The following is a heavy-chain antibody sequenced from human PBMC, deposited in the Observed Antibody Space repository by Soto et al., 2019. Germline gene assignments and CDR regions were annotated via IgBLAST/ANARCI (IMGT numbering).Heavy chain of an antibody. V-gene: IGHV1-69*13. CDR3: ARDRDIAARPHAFDI. CDR2: IIPIFGTA. D-gene: IGHD6-6*01. J-gene: IGHJ3*02. CDR1: GGTFSSYA. Sequence: SVKVSCKASGGTFSSYAISWLRQAPGQGLEWMGGIIPIFGTANYAQKFQGRVTITADESTSTAYMELSSLRSEDTAVYYCARDRDIAARPHAFDIWGQGTMVTVSS.